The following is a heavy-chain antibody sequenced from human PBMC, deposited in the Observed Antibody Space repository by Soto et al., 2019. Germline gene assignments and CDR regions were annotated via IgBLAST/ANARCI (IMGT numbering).Heavy chain of an antibody. CDR3: ARDGLAY. Sequence: QVQQVESGGGVVQPGRSLRLSCAASGFTFSSYAMHWVRRAPGKGLEWMAVMSYDGSNKYYADSVKGRFTISRDNSKNTLYLQMNILRPEAAALYYSARDGLAYWGQGTLVIVSS. D-gene: IGHD5-12*01. J-gene: IGHJ4*02. CDR2: MSYDGSNK. V-gene: IGHV3-30-3*01. CDR1: GFTFSSYA.